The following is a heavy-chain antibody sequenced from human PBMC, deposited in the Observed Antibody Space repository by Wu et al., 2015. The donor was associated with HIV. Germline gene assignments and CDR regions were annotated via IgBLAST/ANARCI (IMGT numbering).Heavy chain of an antibody. CDR1: GGTFSSYA. D-gene: IGHD3-22*01. J-gene: IGHJ4*02. CDR2: IIPIFGTA. CDR3: ARDYYDSSWLFVPFDY. Sequence: QVQLVQSGAEVKKPGASVKVSCKASGGTFSSYAISWVRQAPGQGLEWMGRIIPIFGTANYAQKFQGRVTITTDESTSTAYMELSSLRSEDTAVCYCARDYYDSSWLFVPFDYVGPGNAGHRLL. V-gene: IGHV1-69*05.